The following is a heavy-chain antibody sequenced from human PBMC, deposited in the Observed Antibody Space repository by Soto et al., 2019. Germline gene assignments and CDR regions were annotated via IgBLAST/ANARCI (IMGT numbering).Heavy chain of an antibody. CDR3: ARPLWIDDNNWGYFYL. D-gene: IGHD5-12*01. J-gene: IGHJ2*01. CDR1: GFTFSSYA. Sequence: QVQLVESGGGVVQPGRSLRLSYAASGFTFSSYAMHWVRQAPGKGLGWVAVISYDGGNKYYADSVTGRFTISRDNYNYTPEQQMNSLRAEDTAGCYCARPLWIDDNNWGYFYLWGRGTLVTVSS. V-gene: IGHV3-30-3*01. CDR2: ISYDGGNK.